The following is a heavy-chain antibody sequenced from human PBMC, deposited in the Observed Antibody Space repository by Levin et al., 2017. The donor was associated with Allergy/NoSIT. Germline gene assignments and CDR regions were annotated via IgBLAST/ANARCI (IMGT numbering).Heavy chain of an antibody. CDR1: GYTFTNYY. CDR3: ARYSGDEGNDY. V-gene: IGHV1-46*01. J-gene: IGHJ4*02. D-gene: IGHD5-12*01. CDR2: INLSGGST. Sequence: ASVKVSCKAFGYTFTNYYMHWVRQAPGQGLEWMGIINLSGGSTSYAQKFQGRVTMTRDTSTSTVYMELSSLRSEDTAMYYCARYSGDEGNDYWGQGTLVTVSS.